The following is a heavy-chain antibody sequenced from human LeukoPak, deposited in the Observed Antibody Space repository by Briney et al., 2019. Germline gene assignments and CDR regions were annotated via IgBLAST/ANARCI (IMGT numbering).Heavy chain of an antibody. CDR3: ARVGQGCGWYFDY. Sequence: SETLSLTCTVSGGSISGYYWSWIRQPAGKGLEWIGRIYISGSTNYNPSLKSRLTMSVDTSKNQFSLKLSSVAAADTAVYYCARVGQGCGWYFDYWGQGTLVTVSS. V-gene: IGHV4-4*07. D-gene: IGHD6-19*01. CDR1: GGSISGYY. CDR2: IYISGST. J-gene: IGHJ4*02.